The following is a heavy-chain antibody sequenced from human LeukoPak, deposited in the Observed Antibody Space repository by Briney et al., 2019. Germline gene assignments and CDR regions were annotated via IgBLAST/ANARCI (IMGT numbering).Heavy chain of an antibody. J-gene: IGHJ6*03. CDR3: ARDLLGYNYHYMDV. Sequence: PGGSLRLSCAASGFTVSSNYMSWVRQAPGKGLEWVSSISSSSIYIYYADSVKGRFTISRDNAKNSLYLQMNSLRAEDTAVYYCARDLLGYNYHYMDVWGKGTTVTVSS. CDR2: ISSSSIYI. V-gene: IGHV3-21*01. D-gene: IGHD1-20*01. CDR1: GFTVSSNY.